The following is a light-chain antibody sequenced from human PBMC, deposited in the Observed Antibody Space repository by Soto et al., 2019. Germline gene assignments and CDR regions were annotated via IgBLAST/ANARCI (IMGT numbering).Light chain of an antibody. CDR1: QSVSSSY. Sequence: EIVLTQSPGTLSLSPGERATLSCRASQSVSSSYLAWYQQKPGQAPRLLIYGASSRVTVIPDRFSGSGSGTDFTLTITRLEPEDFAVYYCQQYGSSPWTFGQGTKVEIE. V-gene: IGKV3-20*01. CDR2: GAS. J-gene: IGKJ1*01. CDR3: QQYGSSPWT.